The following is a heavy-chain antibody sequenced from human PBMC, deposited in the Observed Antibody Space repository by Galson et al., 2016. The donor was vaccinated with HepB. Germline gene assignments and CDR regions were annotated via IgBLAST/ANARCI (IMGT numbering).Heavy chain of an antibody. CDR3: ASAHAYRPLDY. V-gene: IGHV1-69*13. J-gene: IGHJ4*02. D-gene: IGHD2-2*01. CDR2: IVPIFGTA. Sequence: SVKVSCKASGGTFSSFAISWVRQAPGQGLEWMGGIVPIFGTANYAQKFQGRVTITADESTSTAYMELSSLRSEDTAVYYCASAHAYRPLDYWGQGTLVTVSS. CDR1: GGTFSSFA.